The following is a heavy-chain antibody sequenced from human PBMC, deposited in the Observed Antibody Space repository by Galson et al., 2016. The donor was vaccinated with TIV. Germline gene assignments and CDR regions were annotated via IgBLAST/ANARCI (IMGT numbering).Heavy chain of an antibody. CDR3: ARDDGSTSGSDF. CDR2: INTNRDGT. V-gene: IGHV1-2*02. J-gene: IGHJ4*02. CDR1: GYTFTGQY. Sequence: SVKVSCKASGYTFTGQYMHWVRQAPGQGLEWMGWINTNRDGTNYEQKFQGRVTMTRDTSITTAYMKLSRLRSDDTAVYYCARDDGSTSGSDFWGQGTLVSVSS. D-gene: IGHD3-22*01.